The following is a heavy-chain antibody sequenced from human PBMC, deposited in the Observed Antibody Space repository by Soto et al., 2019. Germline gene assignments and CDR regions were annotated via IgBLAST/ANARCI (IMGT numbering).Heavy chain of an antibody. Sequence: PGGSLRLSCAASGFTFSTYWMHWVRQAPGKGLVWVSRSNSDGRSTDHADSVKGRFTISRDNAKNTLYLQMNSLRVEDTAVYYCARDTSSWSLDSWGQGMLVTVSS. D-gene: IGHD6-13*01. CDR1: GFTFSTYW. CDR2: SNSDGRST. J-gene: IGHJ4*02. V-gene: IGHV3-74*01. CDR3: ARDTSSWSLDS.